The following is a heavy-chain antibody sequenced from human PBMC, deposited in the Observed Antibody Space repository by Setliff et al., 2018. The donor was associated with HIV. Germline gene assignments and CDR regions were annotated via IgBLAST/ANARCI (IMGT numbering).Heavy chain of an antibody. V-gene: IGHV4-39*07. CDR2: IFHSGNT. CDR3: ARPIEGYYDAFHI. CDR1: GGSISSRNFY. Sequence: PSETLSLTCTVSGGSISSRNFYWGWIRQPPGKGLEWIGSIFHSGNTYSSPSLKSRVTISVDTSKNQFSLKLTSVTAADTAVYYCARPIEGYYDAFHIWGQGTLVT. D-gene: IGHD2-8*01. J-gene: IGHJ3*02.